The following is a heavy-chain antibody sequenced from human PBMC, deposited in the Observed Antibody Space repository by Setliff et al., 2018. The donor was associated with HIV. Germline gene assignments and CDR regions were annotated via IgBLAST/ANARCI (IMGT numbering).Heavy chain of an antibody. J-gene: IGHJ4*02. CDR2: IYFSGRT. CDR3: ATSEWELIDFDY. CDR1: GGSISSSSYY. D-gene: IGHD1-26*01. V-gene: IGHV4-39*01. Sequence: SETLSLTCTVFGGSISSSSYYWGWIRQPPGKGLEWIGSIYFSGRTYYNPSLKSRVTMSVDTSKHQFSLNLNSVTAADTAVHFCATSEWELIDFDYWGQGTLVTVSS.